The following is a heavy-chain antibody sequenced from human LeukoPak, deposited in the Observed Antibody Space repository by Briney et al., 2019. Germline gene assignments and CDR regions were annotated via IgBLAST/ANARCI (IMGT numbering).Heavy chain of an antibody. J-gene: IGHJ5*02. CDR1: EFTFSSYS. Sequence: GGSLRLSCAASEFTFSSYSMDWVRQAPGKGLEWVSYITNSGNSKSYADSVKGRFTISRDNSKNTLSLQMNSLRAADTAVYYCAKGGLRDGYSYASWGQGTLITVSS. CDR2: ITNSGNSK. D-gene: IGHD5-24*01. CDR3: AKGGLRDGYSYAS. V-gene: IGHV3-48*01.